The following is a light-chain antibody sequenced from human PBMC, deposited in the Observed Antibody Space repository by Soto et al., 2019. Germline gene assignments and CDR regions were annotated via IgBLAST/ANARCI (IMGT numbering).Light chain of an antibody. J-gene: IGLJ6*01. CDR3: TSYTTSSFYF. CDR1: SNDVGGYNY. Sequence: QSALTQPASVSGSPGQSITISCTGTSNDVGGYNYVSWYQQHPDKAPKLMIYEVTNRPSGVSNRFSGSKSGNTASLTISGLQAEDEADYYCTSYTTSSFYFFGTGTQLTVL. V-gene: IGLV2-14*01. CDR2: EVT.